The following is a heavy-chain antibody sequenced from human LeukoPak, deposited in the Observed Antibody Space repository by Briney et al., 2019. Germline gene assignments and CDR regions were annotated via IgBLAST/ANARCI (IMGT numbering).Heavy chain of an antibody. D-gene: IGHD2-2*01. Sequence: GGSLRLSCAASGFTFSTYSINWVRQAPGMGLEWVSYISSSSTSIYYADSVKGRFTISRDNAKNSLYLQMNSLRDEDTAVYYCARGTKEGYSSSWLDYWGQGTLVTVSS. V-gene: IGHV3-48*02. CDR2: ISSSSTSI. J-gene: IGHJ4*02. CDR1: GFTFSTYS. CDR3: ARGTKEGYSSSWLDY.